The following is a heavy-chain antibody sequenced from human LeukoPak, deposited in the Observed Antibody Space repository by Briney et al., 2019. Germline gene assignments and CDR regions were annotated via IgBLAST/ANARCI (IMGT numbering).Heavy chain of an antibody. CDR2: IYYSGST. CDR1: SGSISSYY. D-gene: IGHD6-25*01. Sequence: SETLSLTCTLSSGSISSYYWSWIRQHPGKGLEWIGYIYYSGSTYYNPSLKSRATISVDTPKNQFSLKLSSVTAAVPAEYYCASGGGYYFDYWGKGTLVTVSS. CDR3: ASGGGYYFDY. J-gene: IGHJ4*02. V-gene: IGHV4-59*06.